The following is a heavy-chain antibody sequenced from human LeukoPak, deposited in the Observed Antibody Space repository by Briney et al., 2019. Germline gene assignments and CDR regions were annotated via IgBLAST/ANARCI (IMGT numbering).Heavy chain of an antibody. V-gene: IGHV4-34*01. J-gene: IGHJ6*02. CDR3: ARGRKITISAEYYYYGMDV. Sequence: PSETLSLTCAVYGGSFSGYYWSRIRQPPGKGLEWIGEINHSGSTNYNPSLKSRVTISVDTSKNQFSLKLSSVTAADTAVYYCARGRKITISAEYYYYGMDVWGQGTTVTVSS. D-gene: IGHD3-3*01. CDR2: INHSGST. CDR1: GGSFSGYY.